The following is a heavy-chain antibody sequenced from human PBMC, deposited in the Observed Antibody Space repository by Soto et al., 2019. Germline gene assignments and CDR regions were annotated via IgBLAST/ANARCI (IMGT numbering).Heavy chain of an antibody. CDR3: ARMYSSGAGWFHP. Sequence: QIELQESGPGLVKPSQTLSLTCFVSGYFIGAGGYYWSWIRHHPGQGLEWIGSFYSSGSIIYISSLRSRGSITGDMSINQFSMRLTSLTAADTARYYCARMYSSGAGWFHPWGQGTLVTVSS. D-gene: IGHD6-19*01. J-gene: IGHJ5*02. V-gene: IGHV4-31*03. CDR1: GYFIGAGGYY. CDR2: FYSSGSI.